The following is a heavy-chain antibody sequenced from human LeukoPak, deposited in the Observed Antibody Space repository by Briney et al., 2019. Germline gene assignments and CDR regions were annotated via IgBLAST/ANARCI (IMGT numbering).Heavy chain of an antibody. CDR3: ARDRGGYTYGYGWWFDP. Sequence: GGSLRLSCAVSGFTVSNNYMSWVRQAPGKGLEWVSVIYSAGSTYYADSVKGRFTISRDNSKNTLYLQMNSLRADDTAVYYCARDRGGYTYGYGWWFDPWGQGTLVTVSS. V-gene: IGHV3-66*01. CDR1: GFTVSNNY. D-gene: IGHD5-18*01. CDR2: IYSAGST. J-gene: IGHJ5*02.